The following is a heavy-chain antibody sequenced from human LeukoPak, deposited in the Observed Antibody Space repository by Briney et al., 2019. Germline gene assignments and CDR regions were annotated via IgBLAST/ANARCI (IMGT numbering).Heavy chain of an antibody. V-gene: IGHV3-23*01. CDR2: VNAEGGST. CDR1: GFTFSSYA. CDR3: AQHPGPYAGNPSNS. D-gene: IGHD4-23*01. Sequence: GGSLRLSCAASGFTFSSYALSWVRQAPGKGLEWVSSVNAEGGSTYYADSVKGRFAISRDNSKVTLDLQLNSLRAEDTAVYYRAQHPGPYAGNPSNSWGQGNLVTVSS. J-gene: IGHJ4*02.